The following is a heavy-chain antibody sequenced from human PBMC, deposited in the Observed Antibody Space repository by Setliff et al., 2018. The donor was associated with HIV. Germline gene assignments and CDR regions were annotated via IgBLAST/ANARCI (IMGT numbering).Heavy chain of an antibody. J-gene: IGHJ2*01. V-gene: IGHV1-2*06. CDR3: ARDHHSGRGSNFPWYSDL. CDR2: INPSSGGT. CDR1: GYTFTGYY. Sequence: ASVKVSCKASGYTFTGYYIHWVRRAPGQGLEWMGRINPSSGGTNYAPKFQGRVTMTRDKSISTAYMELSRLRSDDTAVYYCARDHHSGRGSNFPWYSDLWGRGTLVTVSS. D-gene: IGHD1-26*01.